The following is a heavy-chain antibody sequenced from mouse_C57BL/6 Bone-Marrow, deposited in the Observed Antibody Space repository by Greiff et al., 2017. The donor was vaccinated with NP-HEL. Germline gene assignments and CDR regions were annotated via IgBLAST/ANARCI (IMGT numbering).Heavy chain of an antibody. J-gene: IGHJ4*01. D-gene: IGHD2-5*01. V-gene: IGHV5-12*01. Sequence: EVQLQQSGGGLVQPGGSLKLSCAASGFTFSDYYMYWVRQTPEKRLEWVAYISNGGGSTYYLDTVKGRFTISRDNAKNTLYLQMSRLKSEDTAMYYCARRGYSNGNYYAMDYWGQGTSVTVSS. CDR2: ISNGGGST. CDR1: GFTFSDYY. CDR3: ARRGYSNGNYYAMDY.